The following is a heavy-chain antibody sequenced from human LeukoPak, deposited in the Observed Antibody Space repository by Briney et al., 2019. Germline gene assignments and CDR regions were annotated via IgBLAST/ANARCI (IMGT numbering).Heavy chain of an antibody. J-gene: IGHJ4*02. CDR1: GFTFSRHW. Sequence: GGSLRLSCADSGFTFSRHWMDWVRQAPGKGLEWVANIKEDGSVMSYVDSVKGRFTISRENAKNSLYLQMNSLRAGDTAVYYCARGQPREGMIVVVPTGYWGQGTLVTVSS. V-gene: IGHV3-7*01. D-gene: IGHD3-22*01. CDR2: IKEDGSVM. CDR3: ARGQPREGMIVVVPTGY.